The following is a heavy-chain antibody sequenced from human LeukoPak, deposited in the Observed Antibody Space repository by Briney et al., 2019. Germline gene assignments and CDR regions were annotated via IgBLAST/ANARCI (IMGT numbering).Heavy chain of an antibody. Sequence: GGSLRLSCAASGFTFSSYAMHWVRQAPGKGLEWVAVISYDGSNKYFADPVKGRFTISRDDSKNTLYLQMNSLRAEDTAVYYCARDGSGNWGQGTLVTVSS. CDR3: ARDGSGN. D-gene: IGHD3-10*01. V-gene: IGHV3-30*01. CDR2: ISYDGSNK. J-gene: IGHJ4*02. CDR1: GFTFSSYA.